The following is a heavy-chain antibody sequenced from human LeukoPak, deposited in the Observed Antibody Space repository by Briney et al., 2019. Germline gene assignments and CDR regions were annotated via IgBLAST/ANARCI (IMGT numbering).Heavy chain of an antibody. Sequence: SETLFLTCTVSGASISSTTYYWGWLRQPPRKGLEWIASIYYSGSTYYNPSLKRRVTISVDTSKNQFSLKLSSVTAADTAVYYCARHKYSSGWPPEGAFDIWGQGTMVTVSS. CDR3: ARHKYSSGWPPEGAFDI. D-gene: IGHD6-19*01. J-gene: IGHJ3*02. V-gene: IGHV4-39*01. CDR2: IYYSGST. CDR1: GASISSTTYY.